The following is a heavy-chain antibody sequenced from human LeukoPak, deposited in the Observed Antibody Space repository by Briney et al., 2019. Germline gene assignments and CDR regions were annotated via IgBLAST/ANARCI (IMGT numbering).Heavy chain of an antibody. V-gene: IGHV3-23*01. CDR2: ISGSSGST. CDR3: AREEGLVLDY. CDR1: GFTFSSYA. Sequence: GGSLRLSCAASGFTFSSYAMSWIRQAPGKGLEWVSGISGSSGSTFYADSVKDRFIISRDNSKNTLYLQMNSLRAEDTAVYYCAREEGLVLDYWGQGTLVTVSS. J-gene: IGHJ4*02. D-gene: IGHD2-8*02.